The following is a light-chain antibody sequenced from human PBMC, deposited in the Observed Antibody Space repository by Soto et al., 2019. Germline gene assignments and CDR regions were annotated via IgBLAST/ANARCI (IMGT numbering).Light chain of an antibody. CDR3: QQRKKWPPIT. Sequence: DIVLTQSPATLSSSPGERVTLSCRASQSVDNFLAWYQQKPGQPPRLLIYDASNRASGIPARFSGSGSGTDFTLTISSLEPEEWESYFCQQRKKWPPITFGQGTRLEI. J-gene: IGKJ5*01. V-gene: IGKV3-11*01. CDR1: QSVDNF. CDR2: DAS.